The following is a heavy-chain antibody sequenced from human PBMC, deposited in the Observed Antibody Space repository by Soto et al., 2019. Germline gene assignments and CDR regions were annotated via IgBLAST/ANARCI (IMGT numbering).Heavy chain of an antibody. CDR3: AKVRYSSGGYYYHGMDV. V-gene: IGHV6-1*01. D-gene: IGHD6-19*01. CDR2: TYYRSKWYN. Sequence: SPTLSLTCAISGDSVSSNNAAWNWIRQSPSRGLEWLGRTYYRSKWYNDYAVSVKSRITINPDTSANQFSLQLNSVTPDDTAVYYCAKVRYSSGGYYYHGMDVWGQGTTVTVSS. CDR1: GDSVSSNNAA. J-gene: IGHJ6*02.